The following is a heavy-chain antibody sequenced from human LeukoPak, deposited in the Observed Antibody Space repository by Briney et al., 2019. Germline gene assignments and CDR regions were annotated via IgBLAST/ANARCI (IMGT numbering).Heavy chain of an antibody. D-gene: IGHD3-10*01. Sequence: GGSLRLSCASSGFTFSGYSMNWVRQAPGKGLEWLSYISSSSTVHYADSVRGRFTISRDNAKNSLYLQMNSLRAEDTAVYYCAREAGSGSYLEYWGQGTLVTVSS. CDR3: AREAGSGSYLEY. J-gene: IGHJ4*02. V-gene: IGHV3-48*04. CDR1: GFTFSGYS. CDR2: ISSSSTV.